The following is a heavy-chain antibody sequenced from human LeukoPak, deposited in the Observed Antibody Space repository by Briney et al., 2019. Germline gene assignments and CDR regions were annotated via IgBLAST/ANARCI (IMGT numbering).Heavy chain of an antibody. CDR3: ARDLYYYGSGSNWFDP. CDR2: IIPIFGTA. J-gene: IGHJ5*02. D-gene: IGHD3-10*01. V-gene: IGHV1-69*06. Sequence: SVKVSCKASGGTFSSYAISWVRQAPVQGLEWMGGIIPIFGTANYAQKFQGRVTITADKSTSTAYMELSSLRSEDTAVYYCARDLYYYGSGSNWFDPWGQGTLVTVSS. CDR1: GGTFSSYA.